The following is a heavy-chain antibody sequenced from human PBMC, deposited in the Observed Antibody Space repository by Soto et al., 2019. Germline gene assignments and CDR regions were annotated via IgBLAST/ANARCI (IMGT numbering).Heavy chain of an antibody. CDR1: GGSISSYY. D-gene: IGHD6-19*01. V-gene: IGHV4-59*01. CDR3: ARFSGWYSAFDY. Sequence: SETLSLTXTVSGGSISSYYWSWIRQPPGKGLEWIGYIYYSGSTNYNPSLKSRVTMSVDTSKNEFSLRLSSVTAADTAVYYCARFSGWYSAFDYWGQGTPVTVSS. CDR2: IYYSGST. J-gene: IGHJ4*02.